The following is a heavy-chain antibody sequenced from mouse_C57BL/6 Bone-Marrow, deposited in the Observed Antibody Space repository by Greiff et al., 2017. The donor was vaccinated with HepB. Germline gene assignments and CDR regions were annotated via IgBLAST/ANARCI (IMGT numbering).Heavy chain of an antibody. Sequence: VQLQQPGAELVKPGASVKMSCKASGYTFTSYWITWVKQRPGQGLEWIGDIYPGSGSTNYNEKFKSKATLTVDTSSSTAYMQLSSLTSEDSAVYYCARRATTVPSFAYWGQGTLVTVSA. D-gene: IGHD1-1*01. CDR2: IYPGSGST. J-gene: IGHJ3*01. CDR1: GYTFTSYW. CDR3: ARRATTVPSFAY. V-gene: IGHV1-55*01.